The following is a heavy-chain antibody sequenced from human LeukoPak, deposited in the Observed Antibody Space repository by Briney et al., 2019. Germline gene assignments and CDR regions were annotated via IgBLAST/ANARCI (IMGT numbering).Heavy chain of an antibody. CDR3: AKDPSDCSSTSCYTVAFDI. V-gene: IGHV3-23*01. CDR2: ISGSGGST. J-gene: IGHJ3*02. Sequence: GASLRLSCAASGFTFSSYAMSWVRQAPGKGLEWVSAISGSGGSTYHADSVKGRFTISRDNSKNTLYLQMNSLRAEDTAVYYCAKDPSDCSSTSCYTVAFDIWGQGTMVTVSS. CDR1: GFTFSSYA. D-gene: IGHD2-2*02.